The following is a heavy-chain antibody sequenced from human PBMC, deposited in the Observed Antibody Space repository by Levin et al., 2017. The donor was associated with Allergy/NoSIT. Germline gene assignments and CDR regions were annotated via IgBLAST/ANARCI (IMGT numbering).Heavy chain of an antibody. D-gene: IGHD3-10*01. CDR1: GYTFTGYY. J-gene: IGHJ4*02. V-gene: IGHV1-2*02. CDR2: INPNSGGT. CDR3: ASRWFGEMGYFDY. Sequence: GESLKISCKASGYTFTGYYMHWVRQAPRQGLEWMGWINPNSGGTNYAQKFQGRVTMTRDTSISTAYMELSRLRSDDTAVYYCASRWFGEMGYFDYWGQGTLVTVSS.